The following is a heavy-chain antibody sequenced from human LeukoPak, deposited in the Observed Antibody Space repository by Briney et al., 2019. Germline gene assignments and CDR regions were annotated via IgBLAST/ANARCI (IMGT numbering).Heavy chain of an antibody. D-gene: IGHD3-22*01. CDR2: ISGSAGST. Sequence: GGSLRLSCEASGFTFSSYAMTWVRQAPGKGLEWVSAISGSAGSTYYADSVKGRFTISRDNSKNTLYLQMNSLRAEDTAVYYCAKVQYYYDSSGPPDYWGQGTLVTVSS. CDR1: GFTFSSYA. J-gene: IGHJ4*02. V-gene: IGHV3-23*01. CDR3: AKVQYYYDSSGPPDY.